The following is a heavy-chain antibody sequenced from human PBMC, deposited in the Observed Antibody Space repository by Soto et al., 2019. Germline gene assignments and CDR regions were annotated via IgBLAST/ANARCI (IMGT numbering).Heavy chain of an antibody. CDR1: GFTFSSYG. J-gene: IGHJ4*02. V-gene: IGHV3-30*03. CDR3: ARGWGYDSNDYYYAY. CDR2: ISYDGSNK. Sequence: QVQLVESGGGVVQPGRSLRLSCAASGFTFSSYGMHWVRQAPGKGLEWVAVISYDGSNKYYADSVKGRFTISRDNSKNTLYLQMNSLRAEDTAMYYCARGWGYDSNDYYYAYWGQGTLVIVSS. D-gene: IGHD3-22*01.